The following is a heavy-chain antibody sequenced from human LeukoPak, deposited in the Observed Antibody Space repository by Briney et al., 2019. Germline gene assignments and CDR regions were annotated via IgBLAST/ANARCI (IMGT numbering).Heavy chain of an antibody. Sequence: SETLSLTCTVSGGSISGYYWNWIRQPAGKGLEWIGRIYSSGSTNYNPSLKSRVTMSVDTSKNQFSLKLSSVTAADTAVYYCAGDPSSFGGRFDPWGQGTLVAVSS. V-gene: IGHV4-4*07. D-gene: IGHD3-10*01. J-gene: IGHJ5*02. CDR2: IYSSGST. CDR3: AGDPSSFGGRFDP. CDR1: GGSISGYY.